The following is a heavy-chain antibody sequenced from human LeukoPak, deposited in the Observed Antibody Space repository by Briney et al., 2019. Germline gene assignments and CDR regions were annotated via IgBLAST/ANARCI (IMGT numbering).Heavy chain of an antibody. CDR3: ARVGKEAVAGLLTTYYYYMDV. D-gene: IGHD6-19*01. CDR1: GYTFTSYG. Sequence: ASVKVSCKASGYTFTSYGISWVRQAPGQGLEWMGWISAYNGNTNYAQKLQGRVTMTTDTSTSTAYMELRSLRSDDTAVYYCARVGKEAVAGLLTTYYYYMDVWGKGTTVTISS. V-gene: IGHV1-18*01. CDR2: ISAYNGNT. J-gene: IGHJ6*03.